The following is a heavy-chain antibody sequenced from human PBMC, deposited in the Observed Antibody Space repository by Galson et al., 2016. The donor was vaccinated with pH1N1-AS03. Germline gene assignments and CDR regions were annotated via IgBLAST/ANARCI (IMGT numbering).Heavy chain of an antibody. CDR1: GFTLRTYD. Sequence: SLRLSCAASGFTLRTYDMHWVRQAPGKGLEWVGINRYYGSSEYYGDSMKGRISISRDSSQDTISLQMNSLRVEDTAVYYCARGPPIGLNPDLLLLPNWFDPWGQGALVTVSS. V-gene: IGHV3-33*01. CDR2: NRYYGSSE. D-gene: IGHD3/OR15-3a*01. J-gene: IGHJ5*02. CDR3: ARGPPIGLNPDLLLLPNWFDP.